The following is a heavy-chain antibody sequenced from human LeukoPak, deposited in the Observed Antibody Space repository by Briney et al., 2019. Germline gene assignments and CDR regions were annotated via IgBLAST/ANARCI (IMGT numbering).Heavy chain of an antibody. CDR2: ISGSGGST. D-gene: IGHD3-22*01. CDR1: GFTFSSYA. Sequence: GGSLRLSCAASGFTFSSYAMSWVRQAPGKGLEWVSAISGSGGSTYYADSVKGRFTISRDNSKNTLYLQMNSLRAEDTAVYYCAKEGRYYDSSGYYSTSAFDYWGQRTLVTVSS. J-gene: IGHJ4*02. V-gene: IGHV3-23*01. CDR3: AKEGRYYDSSGYYSTSAFDY.